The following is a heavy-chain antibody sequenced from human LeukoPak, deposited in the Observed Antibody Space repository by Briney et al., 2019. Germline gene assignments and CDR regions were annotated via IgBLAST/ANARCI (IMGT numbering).Heavy chain of an antibody. CDR3: ARGGVPGQQLDY. V-gene: IGHV1-2*02. D-gene: IGHD6-13*01. CDR1: GYTFTAHF. CDR2: INPNTGGT. Sequence: ASVKVSCKTSGYTFTAHFMYWVRQAPGQGLEWMGWINPNTGGTNYAQKFQGRFTMTRDTSSSTAYMELTRLTSDDTAVYYCARGGVPGQQLDYWGRGALVTVSS. J-gene: IGHJ4*02.